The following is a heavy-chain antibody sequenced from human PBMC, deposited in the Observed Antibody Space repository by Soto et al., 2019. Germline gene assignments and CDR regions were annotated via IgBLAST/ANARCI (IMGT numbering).Heavy chain of an antibody. D-gene: IGHD5-12*01. V-gene: IGHV1-69*02. Sequence: GASVKVSCKASGGTFSRYTISWGGQAPGQRLEWMGRIIPILGIANYAQKFQGRVTITADKSTSTAYMELSSLRSEDTAVYYCARVSTVDIVATKYYYYYGMDVWGQGTTVTVSS. CDR3: ARVSTVDIVATKYYYYYGMDV. CDR1: GGTFSRYT. CDR2: IIPILGIA. J-gene: IGHJ6*02.